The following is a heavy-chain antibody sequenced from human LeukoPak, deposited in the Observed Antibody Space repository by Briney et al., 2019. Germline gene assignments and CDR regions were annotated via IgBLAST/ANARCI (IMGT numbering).Heavy chain of an antibody. J-gene: IGHJ4*02. CDR3: ATQFLLGIAATDY. Sequence: ASVKVSCKVSGYTLTELSMHWVRQAPGKGLEGMGGFDPEDGETIYAQKFQGRVTMTEDTSTDTAYMELSSLRSEDTAVYYCATQFLLGIAATDYWGQGTLVTVSS. V-gene: IGHV1-24*01. CDR1: GYTLTELS. D-gene: IGHD6-13*01. CDR2: FDPEDGET.